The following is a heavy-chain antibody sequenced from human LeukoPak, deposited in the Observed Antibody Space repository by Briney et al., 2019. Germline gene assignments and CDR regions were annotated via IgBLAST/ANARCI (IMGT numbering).Heavy chain of an antibody. J-gene: IGHJ4*02. V-gene: IGHV3-23*01. CDR1: GFIFSTSA. CDR3: AKGDSNWSIDY. CDR2: ISGSDRTT. D-gene: IGHD6-13*01. Sequence: GGSLRLSCAASGFIFSTSAMRWVRQAPGKGLEWVSSISGSDRTTYYADSVRGRFTISRDNSKITLYLQMNSLRDEDTAVYYCAKGDSNWSIDYWGQGTLVTVSS.